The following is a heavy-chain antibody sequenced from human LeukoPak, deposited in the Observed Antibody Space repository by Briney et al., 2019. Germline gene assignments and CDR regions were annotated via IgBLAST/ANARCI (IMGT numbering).Heavy chain of an antibody. Sequence: SETLSLTCTVSGGSISSYYWSWIRQPAGKGLEGIGRIYTSGSTNYNPSLKSRVTISVDKSKNQFSLKLSSVTAADTAVYYCARDSVVAGNKRALDYWGQGTLVTVSS. CDR3: ARDSVVAGNKRALDY. J-gene: IGHJ4*02. D-gene: IGHD6-19*01. CDR2: IYTSGST. CDR1: GGSISSYY. V-gene: IGHV4-4*07.